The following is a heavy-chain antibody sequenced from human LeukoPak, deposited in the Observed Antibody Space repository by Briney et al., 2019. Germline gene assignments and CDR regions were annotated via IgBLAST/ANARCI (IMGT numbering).Heavy chain of an antibody. CDR1: GFTFSSYA. D-gene: IGHD3-10*01. Sequence: GGSLRLSCAASGFTFSSYAMSWVRQAPGKGLEWVSAISGSGGSTYYADSVKGRFTISRDNSKNTLYLQMNSLRAEDTAVYYCAEDAGFGELWGWFDPWGQGTLVTVSS. V-gene: IGHV3-23*01. J-gene: IGHJ5*02. CDR3: AEDAGFGELWGWFDP. CDR2: ISGSGGST.